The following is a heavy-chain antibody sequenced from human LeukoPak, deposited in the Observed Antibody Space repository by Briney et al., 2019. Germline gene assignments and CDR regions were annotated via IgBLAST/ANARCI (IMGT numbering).Heavy chain of an antibody. CDR3: ARFGRHDRDAFDI. V-gene: IGHV3-48*02. CDR2: ITSSSSST. J-gene: IGHJ3*02. CDR1: GFTFSSYN. D-gene: IGHD3-22*01. Sequence: GGSLRLSCAASGFTFSSYNMNWVRQAPGKGLEWVSYITSSSSSTYYANSVKGRFTTSRDNAKNSLFLQMNSLRDEDTAVYYCARFGRHDRDAFDIWGQGTMVTVSS.